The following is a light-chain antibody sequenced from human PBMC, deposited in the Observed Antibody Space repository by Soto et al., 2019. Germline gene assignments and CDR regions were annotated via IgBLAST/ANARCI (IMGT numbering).Light chain of an antibody. Sequence: DIQLTQSPSFLSASVGDRVTITCRASQGISSYLTWYQQKPGEAPKLLIYAASTMQSGVPSRFSCSGSGTEFTLTISSLQPQDCATYYCQQLNSYPITGGQGTRLEIK. CDR2: AAS. CDR3: QQLNSYPIT. V-gene: IGKV1-9*01. CDR1: QGISSY. J-gene: IGKJ5*01.